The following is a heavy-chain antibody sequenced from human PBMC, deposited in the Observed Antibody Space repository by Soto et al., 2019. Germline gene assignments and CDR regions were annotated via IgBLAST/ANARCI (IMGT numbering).Heavy chain of an antibody. CDR2: ISSSSGYT. D-gene: IGHD4-17*01. V-gene: IGHV3-11*05. CDR3: ATSRAVRWPIDS. CDR1: GFTFSDYY. Sequence: QVQLVESGGGLVKPGGSLRLSCAASGFTFSDYYMSWIRQAPGKGLEWVSYISSSSGYTNYADSVKGRFTISSDNAKNSLFLQMNSLRAEDTAVYYCATSRAVRWPIDSWGQGTLVTVSS. J-gene: IGHJ4*02.